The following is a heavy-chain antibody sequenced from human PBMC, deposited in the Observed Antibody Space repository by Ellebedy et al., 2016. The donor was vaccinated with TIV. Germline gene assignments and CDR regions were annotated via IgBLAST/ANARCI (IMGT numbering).Heavy chain of an antibody. V-gene: IGHV3-48*04. J-gene: IGHJ4*02. Sequence: GGSLRLXCAASGFTFSSYSMNWVRQAPGKGLEWVSYISSSSSTIYYADSEKGRFTISRDNAKNSLYLQMNSLRAEDTAVYYCARTDSGSFLDQFDYWGQGTLVTVSS. CDR3: ARTDSGSFLDQFDY. D-gene: IGHD1-26*01. CDR2: ISSSSSTI. CDR1: GFTFSSYS.